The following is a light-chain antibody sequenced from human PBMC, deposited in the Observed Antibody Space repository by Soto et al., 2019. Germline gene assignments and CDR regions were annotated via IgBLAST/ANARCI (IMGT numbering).Light chain of an antibody. CDR2: GAS. CDR3: QQYGSSPRT. Sequence: VLTQSPDTLSLSPGERATLSCRASQSLRSDLAWYQQKPGQAPRLLIYGASSRATGIPDRFSGSGSGTDFTLTISRLEPEDFAVYYCQQYGSSPRTFGQGTKVDIK. V-gene: IGKV3-20*01. CDR1: QSLRSD. J-gene: IGKJ1*01.